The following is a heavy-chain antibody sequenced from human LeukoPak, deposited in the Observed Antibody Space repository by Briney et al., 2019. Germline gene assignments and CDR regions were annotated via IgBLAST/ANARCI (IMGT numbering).Heavy chain of an antibody. D-gene: IGHD2-2*01. CDR3: AIDGLGYCSSTSCYGVRPPDY. CDR2: ISAYNGNT. Sequence: ASVKVSCKASGYTFTSYGISWVRQAPGQGLEWMGWISAYNGNTNYAQKLQGRVTMTTDASTSTAYMELRRLRSDDTAVYYCAIDGLGYCSSTSCYGVRPPDYWGQGTLVTVSS. V-gene: IGHV1-18*01. J-gene: IGHJ4*02. CDR1: GYTFTSYG.